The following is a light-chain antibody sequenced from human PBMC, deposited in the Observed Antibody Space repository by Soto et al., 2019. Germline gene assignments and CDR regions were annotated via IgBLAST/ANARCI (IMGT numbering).Light chain of an antibody. Sequence: ETVLTQSPGTLSLSPGERATLSCRATQSVNNDYLSWYQQRPGLAPRLLIFGASGRATGIPDRFSGSGSGTEFTLTISRLEPEDFAIYYCQQYGTSPLTFGGGTKVEIK. CDR2: GAS. J-gene: IGKJ4*01. V-gene: IGKV3-20*01. CDR3: QQYGTSPLT. CDR1: QSVNNDY.